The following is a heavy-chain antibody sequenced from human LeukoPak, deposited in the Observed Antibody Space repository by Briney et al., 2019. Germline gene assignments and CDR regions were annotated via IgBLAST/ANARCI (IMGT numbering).Heavy chain of an antibody. CDR3: ARGGIAAAGMLDYYYGMDV. V-gene: IGHV3-53*04. CDR1: GFTVSSNY. D-gene: IGHD6-13*01. J-gene: IGHJ6*02. Sequence: GGSLRLSCAASGFTVSSNYMSWVRQAPGKGLEWVSVIYSGGSTYYADSVKGRFTISRHNSKNTLYLRMNSLRAEDTAVYYCARGGIAAAGMLDYYYGMDVWGQGTTVTVSS. CDR2: IYSGGST.